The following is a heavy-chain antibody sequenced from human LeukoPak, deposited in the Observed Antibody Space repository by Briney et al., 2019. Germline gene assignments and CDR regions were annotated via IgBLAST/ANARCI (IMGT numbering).Heavy chain of an antibody. V-gene: IGHV3-7*03. CDR2: IKQGGSEK. J-gene: IGHJ4*02. CDR1: GLTLSNYW. Sequence: GSLRLSCTASGLTLSNYWMIWVRQAPGKGLQWVAKIKQGGSEKYYVDSVKGRFTISRDNAENSLYLQMNSLRVEDTAVYYCAARSSGNPYFWGQGTLVTVSS. CDR3: AARSSGNPYF. D-gene: IGHD1-26*01.